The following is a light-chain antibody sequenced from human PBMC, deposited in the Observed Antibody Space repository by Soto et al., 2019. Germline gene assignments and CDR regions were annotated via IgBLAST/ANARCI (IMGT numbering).Light chain of an antibody. J-gene: IGKJ1*01. CDR1: QTVYSN. CDR2: RAS. Sequence: EIVMTQSPATLSVSPGERATLSCRASQTVYSNVAWYQRRPGQAPRLLIYRASSRATDIPARFSGSGSGTEFTLTISSLQSEDSAVYYCQHYQNLWAFGQGTRVEIK. V-gene: IGKV3-15*01. CDR3: QHYQNLWA.